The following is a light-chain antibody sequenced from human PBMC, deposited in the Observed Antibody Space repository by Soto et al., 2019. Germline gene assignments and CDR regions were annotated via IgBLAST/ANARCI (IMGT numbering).Light chain of an antibody. CDR3: SSYAGSTRGV. Sequence: QSPLTPPPSASGSPGQSVTISCTGTSSDVGGYNYVSWYQQHPGKAPKLMIYEVTQRPSGVPDRFSGSKFGNTAYLTVSGLQAEDEADYYCSSYAGSTRGVFGTGTKVTV. J-gene: IGLJ1*01. V-gene: IGLV2-8*01. CDR1: SSDVGGYNY. CDR2: EVT.